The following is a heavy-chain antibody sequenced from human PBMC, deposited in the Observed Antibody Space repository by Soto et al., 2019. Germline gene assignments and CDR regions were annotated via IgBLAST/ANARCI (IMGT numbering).Heavy chain of an antibody. CDR3: ARDREGYCSSTSCHPYFDY. D-gene: IGHD2-2*01. V-gene: IGHV3-11*01. CDR1: GLTFSDYH. Sequence: PGGPLTLFCAASGLTFSDYHMRWTRQSPGKGLEWFSYISSSGSTIYYADSVKGRFTISRDNAKNSLYLQMNSLRAEDTAVYYCARDREGYCSSTSCHPYFDYWGQGTLVTVSS. J-gene: IGHJ4*02. CDR2: ISSSGSTI.